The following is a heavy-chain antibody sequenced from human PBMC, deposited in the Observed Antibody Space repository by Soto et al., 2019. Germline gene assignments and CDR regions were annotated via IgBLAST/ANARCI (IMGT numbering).Heavy chain of an antibody. Sequence: QVQLVQSGAEVKKPGSSVKVSCKASGGTFSSYAISWGRQAPGQGHEWMGGIIPIFRTADYAQKFQARVTIAADEATSKAYMEQSSLRSEDTAVYYCARVETQRYYFGMDVWGQGTTVTVSS. V-gene: IGHV1-69*12. CDR3: ARVETQRYYFGMDV. CDR1: GGTFSSYA. J-gene: IGHJ6*02. CDR2: IIPIFRTA. D-gene: IGHD2-15*01.